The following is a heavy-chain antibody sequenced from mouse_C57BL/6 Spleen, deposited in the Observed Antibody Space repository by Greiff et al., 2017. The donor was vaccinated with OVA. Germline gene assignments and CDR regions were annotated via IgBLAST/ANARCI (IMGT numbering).Heavy chain of an antibody. D-gene: IGHD2-4*01. Sequence: EVKLQESGPGLVKPSQSLSLTCSVTGYSITSGYYWNWIRQFPGNKLEWMGYISYDGSNNYNPSLKNRISITRDTSKNQFFLKLNSVTTEDTATYYCARRFYYDYDDNYAMDYWGQGTSVTVSS. V-gene: IGHV3-6*01. J-gene: IGHJ4*01. CDR2: ISYDGSN. CDR1: GYSITSGYY. CDR3: ARRFYYDYDDNYAMDY.